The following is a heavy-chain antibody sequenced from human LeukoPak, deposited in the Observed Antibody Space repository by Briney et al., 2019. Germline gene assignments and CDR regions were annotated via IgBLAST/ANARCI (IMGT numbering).Heavy chain of an antibody. J-gene: IGHJ3*02. V-gene: IGHV4-59*01. CDR3: ASGYCGGACQLGGVDM. CDR1: GGSISDYY. CDR2: FSYSGST. Sequence: SETLSLTCTVSGGSISDYYWDWIRQPPGKELEWIGYFSYSGSTNYNPSLKSRVTISLDTSGNQFSLKLSSVTAADTAVYYCASGYCGGACQLGGVDMWGQGTMVTVSS. D-gene: IGHD2-21*02.